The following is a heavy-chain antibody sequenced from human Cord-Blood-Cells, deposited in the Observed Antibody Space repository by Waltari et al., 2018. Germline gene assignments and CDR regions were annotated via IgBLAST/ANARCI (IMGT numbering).Heavy chain of an antibody. CDR1: GFTFSRYC. Sequence: QVQLMESGGGVVQPGRSLRLSCAASGFTFSRYCMHWVRQAPGKGVEWVEVIWYDGSKKYYADSVKGRFTISRDNSKNTLYLQMNSLRAEDTAVYYCAREVAARGMDVWGQGTTVTVSS. CDR2: IWYDGSKK. D-gene: IGHD2-15*01. J-gene: IGHJ6*02. V-gene: IGHV3-33*01. CDR3: AREVAARGMDV.